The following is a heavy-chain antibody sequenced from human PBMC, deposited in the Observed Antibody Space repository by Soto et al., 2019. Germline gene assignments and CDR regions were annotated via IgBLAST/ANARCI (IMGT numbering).Heavy chain of an antibody. V-gene: IGHV1-69*01. J-gene: IGHJ4*02. Sequence: QAQVVQSGAEVRKPGSSVKVSCKASEGTFNSYAIAWVRQAPGQGLEWMGGIIPFYNTLNYAQKFQDRVTITADDSTNPVYMELSSLRSDDTAVYFCASGASRWYPYFFDSWAQGILVTVSS. CDR3: ASGASRWYPYFFDS. D-gene: IGHD6-13*01. CDR1: EGTFNSYA. CDR2: IIPFYNTL.